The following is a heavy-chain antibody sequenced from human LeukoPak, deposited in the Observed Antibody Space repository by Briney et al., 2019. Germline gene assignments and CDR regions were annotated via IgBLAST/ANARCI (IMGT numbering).Heavy chain of an antibody. Sequence: GKSLRLSCAASGFTFSSYGMHWVRQAPGKGLEWVAVISYDGSNKYYADSVKGRFTISRDNSKNTLYLQMNSLRAEDTAVYYCAKDAEKRSMRSQGAFGIWGQGTMVTVSS. D-gene: IGHD6-25*01. CDR3: AKDAEKRSMRSQGAFGI. J-gene: IGHJ3*02. CDR2: ISYDGSNK. V-gene: IGHV3-30*18. CDR1: GFTFSSYG.